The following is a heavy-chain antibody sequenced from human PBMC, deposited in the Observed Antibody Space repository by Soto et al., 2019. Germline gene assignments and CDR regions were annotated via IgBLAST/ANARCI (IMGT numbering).Heavy chain of an antibody. Sequence: TLSLTCTVSGGSISSGGYYWSWIRQHPGKGLEWIGYIYYSGSTYYNPSLKSRVTISIDTSKNQFSLKLSSVTAADTAVYYCASYPAAGPLNWFDPWGQGTLVTVSS. CDR2: IYYSGST. V-gene: IGHV4-31*03. CDR3: ASYPAAGPLNWFDP. CDR1: GGSISSGGYY. J-gene: IGHJ5*02. D-gene: IGHD6-19*01.